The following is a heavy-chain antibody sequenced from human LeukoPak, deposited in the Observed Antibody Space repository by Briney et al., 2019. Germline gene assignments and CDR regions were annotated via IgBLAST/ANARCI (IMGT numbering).Heavy chain of an antibody. V-gene: IGHV3-21*01. CDR3: ARVPPALSGWEIYFDY. Sequence: GGSLRLSCAGSGFSFSHYAINWVRQAPGKGLEWVSSITSSSDYIYYADSVKGRFTISRDNAKNLLYLQMNSLRAEDTAVYYCARVPPALSGWEIYFDYWGQGTLVTVSS. J-gene: IGHJ4*02. CDR1: GFSFSHYA. D-gene: IGHD6-19*01. CDR2: ITSSSDYI.